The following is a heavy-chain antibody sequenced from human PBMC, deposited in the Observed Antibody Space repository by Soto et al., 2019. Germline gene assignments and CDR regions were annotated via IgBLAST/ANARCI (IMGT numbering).Heavy chain of an antibody. CDR1: GYTFTGYY. J-gene: IGHJ5*01. V-gene: IGHV1-2*02. CDR2: INPNNGDT. CDR3: GREERNGFDS. Sequence: QVQLVQSGAEVKKPGASVKVSCKASGYTFTGYYMHWVRQAPGQGLEWMGWINPNNGDTKYAQRFQGRVTVTRDTASSTAYRELRRLTSDDTAVYYCGREERNGFDSWGQGTLVTVSS.